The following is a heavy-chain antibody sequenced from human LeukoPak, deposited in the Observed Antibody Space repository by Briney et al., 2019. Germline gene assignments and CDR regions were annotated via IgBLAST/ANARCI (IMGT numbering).Heavy chain of an antibody. CDR2: IYTSGST. D-gene: IGHD6-13*01. J-gene: IGHJ4*02. Sequence: KTSETLSLTCTVSGGSISSYYWSWIRQPAGKGLEWIGRIYTSGSTNYNPSLKSRVTMSVDTSKNQFSLKLGSVTAADTAVYYCARDRVSSWYLGFDYWGQGTLVTVSS. CDR3: ARDRVSSWYLGFDY. CDR1: GGSISSYY. V-gene: IGHV4-4*07.